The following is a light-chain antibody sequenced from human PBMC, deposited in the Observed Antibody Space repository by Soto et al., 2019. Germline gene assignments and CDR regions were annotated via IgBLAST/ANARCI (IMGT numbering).Light chain of an antibody. Sequence: SYELTQPPSVSVSPGQTARITCSGGALPKQYAYWFQQRPGQAPVLVIYRDNERASGIPERFSGSSSGTTVTLTISGVQAEDEADYYCQSADSSAPWVFGGGTQLTVL. CDR2: RDN. V-gene: IGLV3-25*02. CDR1: ALPKQY. J-gene: IGLJ3*02. CDR3: QSADSSAPWV.